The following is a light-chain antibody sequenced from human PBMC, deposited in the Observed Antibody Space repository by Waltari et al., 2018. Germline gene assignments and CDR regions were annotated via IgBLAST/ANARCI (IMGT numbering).Light chain of an antibody. CDR1: SDINVGTSR. Sequence: QAVLTQPSSLSAPPGASASLTCTLRSDINVGTSRIYWYQQKPGSPPQYVMRYNSDSEKQRGPGVPSRFSGSKDASANAGILLISGLQSEDEADYYCMIWHISAWEFGGGTKLTVL. J-gene: IGLJ3*02. V-gene: IGLV5-45*03. CDR2: YNSDSEK. CDR3: MIWHISAWE.